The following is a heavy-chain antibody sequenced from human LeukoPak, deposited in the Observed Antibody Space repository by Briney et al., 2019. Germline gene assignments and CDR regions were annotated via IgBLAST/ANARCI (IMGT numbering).Heavy chain of an antibody. V-gene: IGHV4-34*01. CDR1: GGSFSGYY. CDR3: ARSHYYDSSGSNNNWFDP. J-gene: IGHJ5*02. Sequence: SETLSLTCAVYGGSFSGYYWSWLRQPPGKGLEWIGEINHSGSTNSNPSLKSRVTISVDTSKNQFSLKLSSVTAADTALYYCARSHYYDSSGSNNNWFDPWGQGTLVTVSS. D-gene: IGHD3-22*01. CDR2: INHSGST.